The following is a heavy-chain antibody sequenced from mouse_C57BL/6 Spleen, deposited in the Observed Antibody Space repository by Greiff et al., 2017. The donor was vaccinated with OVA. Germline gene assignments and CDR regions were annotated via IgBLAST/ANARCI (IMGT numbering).Heavy chain of an antibody. D-gene: IGHD1-1*01. Sequence: VQLQQPGAELVRPGTSVKLSCKASGYTFTSYWMHWVKQRPGQGLEWIGVIDPSDSYTNYNQKFKGKATLTVDTSSSTAYMQLSSLTSEDSAVYYCATITTVVANYAMDYWGQGTSVTVSS. J-gene: IGHJ4*01. CDR3: ATITTVVANYAMDY. V-gene: IGHV1-59*01. CDR2: IDPSDSYT. CDR1: GYTFTSYW.